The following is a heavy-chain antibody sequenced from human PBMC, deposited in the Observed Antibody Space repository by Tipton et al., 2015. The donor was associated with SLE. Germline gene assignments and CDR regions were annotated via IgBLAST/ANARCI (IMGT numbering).Heavy chain of an antibody. CDR1: GGSISSYY. Sequence: TLSLTCTVSGGSISSYYWSWIRQTPGKGLEWIGYIYYSGSTNYNPSLKSRVTISVDTSKNQFSLKLSSVTAADTAVYYCARLGVRKTNLYWYFDLWGRGTLVTVSS. D-gene: IGHD1-26*01. J-gene: IGHJ2*01. CDR2: IYYSGST. V-gene: IGHV4-59*01. CDR3: ARLGVRKTNLYWYFDL.